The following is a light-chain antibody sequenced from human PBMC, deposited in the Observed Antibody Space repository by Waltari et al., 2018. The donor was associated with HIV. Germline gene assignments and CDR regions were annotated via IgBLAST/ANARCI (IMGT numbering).Light chain of an antibody. J-gene: IGKJ2*01. CDR1: QSVLYSSNNKNY. CDR3: QQHSSTPYT. V-gene: IGKV4-1*01. Sequence: DIVMTQSPDSLAVSLGERATINCKSSQSVLYSSNNKNYLAWYPQKPGQPPKLLIYWASTRESGVPDRFSGSGSGTDFTLTISSLQAEDVAVYYCQQHSSTPYTFGQGPSWRSN. CDR2: WAS.